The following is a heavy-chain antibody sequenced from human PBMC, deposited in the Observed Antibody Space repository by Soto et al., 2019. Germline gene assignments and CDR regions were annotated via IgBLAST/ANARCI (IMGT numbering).Heavy chain of an antibody. CDR3: ARGGDIVVVVAAIYGMDV. D-gene: IGHD2-15*01. CDR2: IWYDGSNK. CDR1: GFTFSSYG. V-gene: IGHV3-33*08. Sequence: LRLSCAASGFTFSSYGMHWVRQAPGKGLEWVAVIWYDGSNKYYADSVKGRFTISRDNSKNTLYLQVNSLRAEDTAVYYCARGGDIVVVVAAIYGMDVWGQGTTVTVSS. J-gene: IGHJ6*02.